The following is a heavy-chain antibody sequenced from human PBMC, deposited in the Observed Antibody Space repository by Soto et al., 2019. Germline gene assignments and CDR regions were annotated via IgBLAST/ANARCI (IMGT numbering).Heavy chain of an antibody. D-gene: IGHD6-19*01. Sequence: QVQLVQSGAEVKKPGSSVKVSCKASGGTFSSYTISWVRQAPGQGLEWMGRIIPILGTANYAQKFQGRVTITADKSTSTAYMELSSLRSEDTAVYYCARAISVAAAADDSWGQGTLVTVYS. CDR2: IIPILGTA. CDR1: GGTFSSYT. CDR3: ARAISVAAAADDS. V-gene: IGHV1-69*08. J-gene: IGHJ4*02.